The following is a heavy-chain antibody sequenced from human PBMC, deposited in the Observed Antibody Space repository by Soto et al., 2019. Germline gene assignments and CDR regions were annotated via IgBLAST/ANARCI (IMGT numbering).Heavy chain of an antibody. V-gene: IGHV1-3*01. CDR1: GYTFSSYA. J-gene: IGHJ4*02. CDR3: AREIYRY. Sequence: QVQLVQSGAEVKKPGASVKVSCKASGYTFSSYAMHWVRQAPGHRLEWMGWINAGNGNTKYSQKFQGRVTITRDTSASTAYMELSCLRSDYTAVYYCAREIYRYWGQGTLVTVSS. CDR2: INAGNGNT.